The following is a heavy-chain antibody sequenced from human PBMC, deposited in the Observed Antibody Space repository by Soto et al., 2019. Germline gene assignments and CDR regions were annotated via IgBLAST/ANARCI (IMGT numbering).Heavy chain of an antibody. D-gene: IGHD1-26*01. J-gene: IGHJ6*02. CDR1: GFTFSSYG. V-gene: IGHV3-30*18. CDR3: AKDVVVGATPGLGDYYYYYGMDV. Sequence: GGSLRLSCAASGFTFSSYGMHWVRQAPGKGLEWVAVISYDGSNKYYAGSVKGRFTISRDNSKNTLYLQMNSLRAEDTAVYYCAKDVVVGATPGLGDYYYYYGMDVWGQGXTVTVPS. CDR2: ISYDGSNK.